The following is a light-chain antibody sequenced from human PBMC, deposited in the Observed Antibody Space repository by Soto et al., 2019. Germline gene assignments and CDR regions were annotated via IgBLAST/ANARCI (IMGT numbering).Light chain of an antibody. Sequence: DIQMTQSNSTLSASVGERVTSTCRARQSISGWLAWYQQKPGKAPKLLIYDASTLESGVPSRFSGSGSGTEFTLSISGLQPDDFGAYYCQHYNSYSWTFGQGTNVDI. CDR1: QSISGW. CDR3: QHYNSYSWT. J-gene: IGKJ1*01. CDR2: DAS. V-gene: IGKV1-5*01.